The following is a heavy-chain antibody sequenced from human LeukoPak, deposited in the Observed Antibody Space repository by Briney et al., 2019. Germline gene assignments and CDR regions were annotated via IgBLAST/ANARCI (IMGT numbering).Heavy chain of an antibody. Sequence: GGSLRLSCAASGFTFSRFWMHWVRQAPGKGLMWVSRINSDGSTATYADSVKGRFTISRDNAKDTLYLEMSNLRAEDTAVYYCARGTMIQGDNWFDPWGQGTLVTVSS. CDR3: ARGTMIQGDNWFDP. D-gene: IGHD3-22*01. CDR1: GFTFSRFW. V-gene: IGHV3-74*01. J-gene: IGHJ5*02. CDR2: INSDGSTA.